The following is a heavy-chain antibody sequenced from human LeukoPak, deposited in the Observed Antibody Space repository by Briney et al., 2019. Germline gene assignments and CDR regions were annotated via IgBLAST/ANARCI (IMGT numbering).Heavy chain of an antibody. Sequence: PGGSLRLSCAASGFTFSSYGMHWVRQAPGKGLEWVAVISYDGSNKYCADSVRGRVTISRDNSKNTLYLEMNSLRDEDTAVYDCSKDGDFWDFDYWGQGTQVSVSS. CDR2: ISYDGSNK. D-gene: IGHD3-3*01. V-gene: IGHV3-30*18. CDR1: GFTFSSYG. CDR3: SKDGDFWDFDY. J-gene: IGHJ4*02.